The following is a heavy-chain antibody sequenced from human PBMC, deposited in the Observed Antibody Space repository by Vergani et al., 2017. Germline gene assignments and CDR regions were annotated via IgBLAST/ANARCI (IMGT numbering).Heavy chain of an antibody. CDR1: GFTFSSYG. V-gene: IGHV3-33*01. CDR2: IWYDGSNK. D-gene: IGHD2-2*01. Sequence: QVQLVESGGGVVQPGRSLRLSCAASGFTFSSYGMHWVRQAPGKGLEWVAVIWYDGSNKYYADSVKGRFTISRDNSKNTLYLQMNSLRADDTAVDYCARDTSKDQLLRGPWFDPWGQGTLVTVSS. J-gene: IGHJ5*02. CDR3: ARDTSKDQLLRGPWFDP.